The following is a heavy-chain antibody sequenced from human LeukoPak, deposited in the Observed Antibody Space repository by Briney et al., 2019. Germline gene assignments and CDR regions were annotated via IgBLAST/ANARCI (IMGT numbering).Heavy chain of an antibody. J-gene: IGHJ6*03. CDR1: GGSISTSTY. CDR3: ARAVGSGSFQTYYYYMDV. CDR2: IYYSGST. Sequence: SETLSLTCTVSGGSISTSTYWGWIHQPPGKGLEWVGNIYYSGSTNYNPSLKSRVTMSVDTSKNQFSLKLSSVTAADTAVYYCARAVGSGSFQTYYYYMDVWGKGTTVTISS. D-gene: IGHD3-10*01. V-gene: IGHV4-39*07.